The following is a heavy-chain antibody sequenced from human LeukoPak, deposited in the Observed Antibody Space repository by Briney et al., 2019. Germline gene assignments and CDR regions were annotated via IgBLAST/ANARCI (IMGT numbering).Heavy chain of an antibody. D-gene: IGHD4-17*01. Sequence: SETLSLTCTVSGGSISSGGYYWSWIRQPPGKGLEWIGYIYHSGSTYYNPSLKSRVTISVDRSKNQFSLKLSSVTAADTAVYYCAGASHGDYGDPWWFDPWGQGTLVTVSS. J-gene: IGHJ5*02. CDR3: AGASHGDYGDPWWFDP. CDR1: GGSISSGGYY. CDR2: IYHSGST. V-gene: IGHV4-30-2*01.